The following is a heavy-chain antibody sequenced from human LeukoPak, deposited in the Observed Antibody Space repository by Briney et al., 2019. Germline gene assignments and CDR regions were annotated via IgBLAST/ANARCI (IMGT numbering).Heavy chain of an antibody. CDR3: ATTLLRASTYMDV. Sequence: GGSLRLPCAASAFTFSSYVMSWVRQAPGEGLEGLSGISGSGGSTYYADSVKGRFTISRDNSKNTLYLQMNSLRAEDTAVYYCATTLLRASTYMDVWGKGTTVTVSS. J-gene: IGHJ6*03. CDR2: ISGSGGST. V-gene: IGHV3-23*01. D-gene: IGHD1-1*01. CDR1: AFTFSSYV.